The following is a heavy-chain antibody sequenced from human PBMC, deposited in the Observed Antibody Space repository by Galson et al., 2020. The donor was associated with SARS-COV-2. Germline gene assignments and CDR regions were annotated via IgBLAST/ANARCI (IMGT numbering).Heavy chain of an antibody. Sequence: GGSLRLSCAASGFTFSSYGMHWVRQAPGKGLEWVAVIWYDGSNKYYADSVKGRFTISRDNSKNTLYLQMNSLRAEDTAVYYCARAPDYYDCSGYYYYYYYYMDVWGKGTTVTISS. D-gene: IGHD3-22*01. J-gene: IGHJ6*03. CDR1: GFTFSSYG. CDR3: ARAPDYYDCSGYYYYYYYYMDV. CDR2: IWYDGSNK. V-gene: IGHV3-33*01.